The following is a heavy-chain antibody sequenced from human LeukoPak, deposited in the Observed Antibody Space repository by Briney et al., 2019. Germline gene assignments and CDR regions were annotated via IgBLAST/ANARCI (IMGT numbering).Heavy chain of an antibody. J-gene: IGHJ5*02. Sequence: ASVTVSCKASGYTFTSYAMHWVRQAPGQGLEWMGWIHVGNGDTVVSQNFQGRVTITRDTSASTVYMELSSLRSEDTALYYCARDHFVGAAPFDPWGQGTLVIVSA. CDR1: GYTFTSYA. V-gene: IGHV1-3*01. CDR2: IHVGNGDT. D-gene: IGHD1-26*01. CDR3: ARDHFVGAAPFDP.